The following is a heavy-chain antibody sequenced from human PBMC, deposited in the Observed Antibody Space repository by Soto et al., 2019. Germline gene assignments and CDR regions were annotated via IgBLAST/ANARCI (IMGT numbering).Heavy chain of an antibody. D-gene: IGHD3-22*01. Sequence: SVKVSCKASGGTFSSYTISWVRQAPGQGLEWMGRIIPILGIANYAQKFQGRVTITADKSTSTAYMELSSLRSEDTAVYCCASDYDSSGPPMGYWGQGTLVTVSS. J-gene: IGHJ4*02. V-gene: IGHV1-69*02. CDR1: GGTFSSYT. CDR3: ASDYDSSGPPMGY. CDR2: IIPILGIA.